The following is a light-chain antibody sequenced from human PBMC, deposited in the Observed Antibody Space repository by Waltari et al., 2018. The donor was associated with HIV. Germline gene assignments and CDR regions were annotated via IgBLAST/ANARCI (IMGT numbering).Light chain of an antibody. CDR1: SSDVGGVNY. CDR2: DVN. CDR3: SSYTSSNTLYV. J-gene: IGLJ1*01. Sequence: QSALTQPASVPGSPGQSITISSTGTSSDVGGVNYVSWYQQHPGKAPKLMIYDVNNRPSGISNRFSGSKSGNTASLTISGLQAEDEADYYCSSYTSSNTLYVFGTGTKVTVL. V-gene: IGLV2-14*03.